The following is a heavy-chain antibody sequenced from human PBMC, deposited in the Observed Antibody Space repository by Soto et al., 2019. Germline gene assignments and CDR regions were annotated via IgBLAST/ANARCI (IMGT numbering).Heavy chain of an antibody. CDR1: GFTFSSYS. V-gene: IGHV3-21*01. CDR2: ISSSGSYI. J-gene: IGHJ4*02. D-gene: IGHD3-9*01. Sequence: EVQLVESGGGLVKPGGSLRLSCAASGFTFSSYSMNWVRQAPGKGLEWVSLISSSGSYIYYADSVKGRFTISRDNAKNSLFLQMNSLRAEDTAVYYCARDSGTYYDFLTGYRGTPDWWGQGVLVTVSS. CDR3: ARDSGTYYDFLTGYRGTPDW.